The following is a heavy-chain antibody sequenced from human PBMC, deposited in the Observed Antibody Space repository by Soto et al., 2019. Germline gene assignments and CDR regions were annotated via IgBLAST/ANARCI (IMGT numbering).Heavy chain of an antibody. CDR2: IYQSGVT. CDR3: AGMPYTSGLRFDP. V-gene: IGHV4-30-2*01. CDR1: GDSYSISTYS. J-gene: IGHJ5*02. D-gene: IGHD6-19*01. Sequence: TLSLTCNMSGDSYSISTYSWSWIRQPPGKALQWIGFIYQSGVTPYNPSLASRVSISLDRSNNQCSLKLKSVTAADTAVYFCAGMPYTSGLRFDPWGPGTQVTVSS.